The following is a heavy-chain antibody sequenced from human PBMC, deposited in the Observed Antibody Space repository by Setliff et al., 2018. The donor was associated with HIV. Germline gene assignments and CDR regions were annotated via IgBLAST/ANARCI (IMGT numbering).Heavy chain of an antibody. V-gene: IGHV1-18*01. Sequence: GSVKVSCKASGYSFINYGISWVRQAPGQGLEWMGWISAYNGNTDYAPRLLGRVTMTTDTSTSTAYMELRSLSSDDTAVYYCARARLQGIVTAVGPRDNCLDPWGQGTRVTVSS. CDR3: ARARLQGIVTAVGPRDNCLDP. D-gene: IGHD1-26*01. CDR1: GYSFINYG. J-gene: IGHJ5*02. CDR2: ISAYNGNT.